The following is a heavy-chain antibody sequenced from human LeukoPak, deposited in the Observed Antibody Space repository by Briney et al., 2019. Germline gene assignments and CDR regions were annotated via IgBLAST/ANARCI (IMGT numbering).Heavy chain of an antibody. Sequence: ASVRVSCKASGGIFSSYGISWVRQAPGRGPEWMGRIIPILGTVSYAQKFQGRVTITADKSTSTAYMELSSLRSEDSAVYYCARLVVTAIQVLDSWGLGTLVTVSS. CDR1: GGIFSSYG. V-gene: IGHV1-69*04. J-gene: IGHJ4*02. CDR2: IIPILGTV. D-gene: IGHD2-21*02. CDR3: ARLVVTAIQVLDS.